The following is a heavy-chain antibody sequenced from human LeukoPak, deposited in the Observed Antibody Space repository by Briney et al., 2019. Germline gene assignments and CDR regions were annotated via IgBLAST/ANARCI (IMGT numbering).Heavy chain of an antibody. D-gene: IGHD3-3*01. V-gene: IGHV1-18*01. J-gene: IGHJ6*01. Sequence: GASVKVSCKASGYTFTSYGISWVRQGPGQGLEWMGCISAYNGNTNYAQKLQGRVTMTTDTSTSTAYMELRSLRSDDTAVYYCARDSPYYDFGFYGMDVWGQGTTVTVSS. CDR1: GYTFTSYG. CDR2: ISAYNGNT. CDR3: ARDSPYYDFGFYGMDV.